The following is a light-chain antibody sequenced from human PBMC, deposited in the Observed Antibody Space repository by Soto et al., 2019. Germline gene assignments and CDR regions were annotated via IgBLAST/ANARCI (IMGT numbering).Light chain of an antibody. CDR3: QSYDSSLSGSV. J-gene: IGLJ3*02. CDR2: GNS. V-gene: IGLV1-40*01. Sequence: QSVLTQPPSVSGAPGQRVTISCTGSSSNIGAGYDVYWYQQLPGKAPKLIIYGNSNRPSGVPDRFSGSKSGTSASLAITGLQAEDEADYYCQSYDSSLSGSVFGGGTKLTVL. CDR1: SSNIGAGYD.